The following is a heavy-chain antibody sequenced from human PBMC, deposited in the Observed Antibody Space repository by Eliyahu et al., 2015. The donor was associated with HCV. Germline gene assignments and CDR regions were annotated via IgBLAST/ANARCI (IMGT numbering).Heavy chain of an antibody. CDR2: INHSGST. CDR3: ARGGRGSGWGFTRLTRANVHFDY. V-gene: IGHV4-34*01. CDR1: GGSFSGYY. Sequence: QVQLQQWGAGLLKPSETLSLTCAVYGGSFSGYYWSWIRQPPGKGLEWIGEINHSGSTNYNPSLKSRVTISVDTSKNQFSLKLSSVTAADTAVYYCARGGRGSGWGFTRLTRANVHFDYWGQGTLVTVSS. J-gene: IGHJ4*02. D-gene: IGHD6-19*01.